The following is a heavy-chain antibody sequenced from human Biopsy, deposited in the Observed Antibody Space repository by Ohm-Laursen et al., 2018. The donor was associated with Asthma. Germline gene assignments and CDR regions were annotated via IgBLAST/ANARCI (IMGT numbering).Heavy chain of an antibody. Sequence: GSLRLSCAASGFAVSRDYMFWARQAPGKGLEWVSLIYSGDNTYYADSVKGRFTISRDHSKLYLQMNNLRAEDTAVYHCARISRLGYNSLDYGMDVWGQGTTVTVSS. CDR1: GFAVSRDY. CDR2: IYSGDNT. J-gene: IGHJ6*02. V-gene: IGHV3-53*01. CDR3: ARISRLGYNSLDYGMDV. D-gene: IGHD5-24*01.